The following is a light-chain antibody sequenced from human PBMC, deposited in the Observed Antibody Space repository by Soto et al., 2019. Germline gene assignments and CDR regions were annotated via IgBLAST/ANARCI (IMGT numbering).Light chain of an antibody. V-gene: IGLV4-69*01. Sequence: QSVLTQSPSASASLGASVKLTCTLSSGHSSYAIAWHQKQPEKGPRYFMKLNSDGSHSKGDGIPDRFSGSSSGAERYLTISSLQSEDEADYYCQTWGTGIHYVFGTGTKVTVL. J-gene: IGLJ1*01. CDR2: LNSDGSH. CDR1: SGHSSYA. CDR3: QTWGTGIHYV.